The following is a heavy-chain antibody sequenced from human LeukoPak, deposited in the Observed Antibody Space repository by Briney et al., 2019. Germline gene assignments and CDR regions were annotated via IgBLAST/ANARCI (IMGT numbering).Heavy chain of an antibody. CDR1: GYTFTGYY. Sequence: GASVKVSCKASGYTFTGYYMHWVRQAPGQGLEWMGWINPNSGGTNYAQKFQGWVTMTRDTSISTAYMELSRLRSDDTALYYCARDRGLRATAGTRIDFWGQGTLVTVSS. CDR2: INPNSGGT. D-gene: IGHD6-13*01. J-gene: IGHJ4*02. CDR3: ARDRGLRATAGTRIDF. V-gene: IGHV1-2*04.